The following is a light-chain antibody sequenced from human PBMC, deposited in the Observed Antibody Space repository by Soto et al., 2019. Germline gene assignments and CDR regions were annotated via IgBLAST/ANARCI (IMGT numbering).Light chain of an antibody. CDR2: DAS. Sequence: EIVMTQSPATLSVSQGEGATVSCRASQSVSSHLAWYQHKPGQAPRLLFYDASTRATGIPARFSGIGSGTEFNLTIRSLQSEDCAVYECQHSHGWTITFGQGTRLEIK. J-gene: IGKJ5*01. CDR3: QHSHGWTIT. V-gene: IGKV3-15*01. CDR1: QSVSSH.